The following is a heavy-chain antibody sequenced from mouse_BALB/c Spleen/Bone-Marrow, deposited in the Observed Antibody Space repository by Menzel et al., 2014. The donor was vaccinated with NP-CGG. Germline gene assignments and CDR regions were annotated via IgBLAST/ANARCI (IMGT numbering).Heavy chain of an antibody. J-gene: IGHJ2*01. CDR2: IYPGDGDT. CDR3: ARGGLGLDY. D-gene: IGHD3-3*01. CDR1: GYAFSSSW. Sequence: VKLMESGPELVKPGASVKISCKASGYAFSSSWMNWVKQRPGQGLEWIGRIYPGDGDTNYNGKFKGKATLTADKSSSTAYMQLSSLTSVDSAVYFCARGGLGLDYWCQGTTLTVSS. V-gene: IGHV1-82*01.